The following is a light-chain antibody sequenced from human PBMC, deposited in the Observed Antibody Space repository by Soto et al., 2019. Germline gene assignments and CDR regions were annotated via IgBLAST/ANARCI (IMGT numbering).Light chain of an antibody. CDR1: QSVSSSS. CDR2: GAS. V-gene: IGKV3-20*01. Sequence: EIVLTQSPGTLSLSPGEGATLSCRASQSVSSSSLAWYQQKPGQAPRLLIYGASSRASGIPDRFSGSGSGADFTLTISRLEPEDFAVYYCQQSGSSRYTFGQGTKLEI. CDR3: QQSGSSRYT. J-gene: IGKJ2*01.